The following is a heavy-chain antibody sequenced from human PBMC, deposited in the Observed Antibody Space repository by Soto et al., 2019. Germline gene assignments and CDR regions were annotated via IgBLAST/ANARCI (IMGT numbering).Heavy chain of an antibody. Sequence: QVQLQESGPGLVKPSQTLSLTCTVSGGSISSGGYYWSWIRQHPGKGLEWIGYIYYSGSTYYNPYLKSRVTISVDTSKNHFALKLSSVTAADTAVYYCARDTARGSWYVFDPWGQGTLVTVSS. J-gene: IGHJ5*02. V-gene: IGHV4-31*03. CDR2: IYYSGST. CDR1: GGSISSGGYY. CDR3: ARDTARGSWYVFDP. D-gene: IGHD6-13*01.